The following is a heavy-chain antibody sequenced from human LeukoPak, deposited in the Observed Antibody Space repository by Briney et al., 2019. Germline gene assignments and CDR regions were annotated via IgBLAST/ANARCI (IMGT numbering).Heavy chain of an antibody. J-gene: IGHJ1*01. D-gene: IGHD6-19*01. CDR2: ISWNSGSI. CDR3: AKDEQWLVQGYFQH. Sequence: PGRSLRLSCAASGFTFDDYAMHWVRQAPGKGLEWVSGISWNSGSIGYADSVKGRFTISRDNAKNPLYLQMNSLRAEDTALYYCAKDEQWLVQGYFQHWGQGTLVTVSS. CDR1: GFTFDDYA. V-gene: IGHV3-9*01.